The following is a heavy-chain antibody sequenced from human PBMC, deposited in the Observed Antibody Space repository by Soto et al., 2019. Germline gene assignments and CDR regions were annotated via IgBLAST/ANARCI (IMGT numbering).Heavy chain of an antibody. D-gene: IGHD3-22*01. CDR3: AGDSSGYWGINY. J-gene: IGHJ4*02. V-gene: IGHV1-69*01. CDR2: IIPSLGTP. CDR1: GGTFSSDA. Sequence: QVHLVQSGAEVKKPGSSVKVSCKASGGTFSSDAINWVRQAPGQGLEWMGVIIPSLGTPNYAQKFQGRVTITADETTKAAYMELSSLTSEDTALYYCAGDSSGYWGINYWGQGTLVTVSS.